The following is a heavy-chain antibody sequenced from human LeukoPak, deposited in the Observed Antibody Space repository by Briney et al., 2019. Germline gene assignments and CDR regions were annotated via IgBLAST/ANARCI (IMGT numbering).Heavy chain of an antibody. V-gene: IGHV3-74*01. J-gene: IGHJ4*02. D-gene: IGHD3-10*01. Sequence: GGSLRLSCAASGFSFSSYWMHWVRQVPGKGLVWVSRINSDGSSTNYADFVKGRFTISRDNAKNTLYLQMNSLRAEDTAVYYCARGVLQGGGFDYWGQGTLVTVSS. CDR3: ARGVLQGGGFDY. CDR2: INSDGSST. CDR1: GFSFSSYW.